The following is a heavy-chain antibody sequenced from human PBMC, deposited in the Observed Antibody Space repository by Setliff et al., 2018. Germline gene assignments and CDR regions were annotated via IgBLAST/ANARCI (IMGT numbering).Heavy chain of an antibody. CDR1: GYTFTSHY. V-gene: IGHV1-46*01. J-gene: IGHJ3*02. D-gene: IGHD3-22*01. CDR2: INPSSGRT. Sequence: ASVKVSCRASGYTFTSHYMHWVRQAPGLGLEWMGTINPSSGRTSYAQKFQGRVTMTRDTSTSTVYMDMSSLRSEDTAVYYCARDVFPYHYEGAFDIWGQGAMVTVSS. CDR3: ARDVFPYHYEGAFDI.